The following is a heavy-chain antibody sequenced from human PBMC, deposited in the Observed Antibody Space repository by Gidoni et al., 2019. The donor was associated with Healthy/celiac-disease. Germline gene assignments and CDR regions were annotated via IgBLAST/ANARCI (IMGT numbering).Heavy chain of an antibody. D-gene: IGHD6-19*01. CDR1: GFTFSSYA. V-gene: IGHV3-23*01. J-gene: IGHJ4*02. Sequence: EVQLLESGGGLVQPGGSLRLSCAASGFTFSSYAMRWVRQAPGKGLEWFSAISGSGGSTYYADSVKGRFTISRDNSKNTLYLQMNSLRAEDTAVYYCAKEVERGTVAGSGWGQGTLVTVSS. CDR2: ISGSGGST. CDR3: AKEVERGTVAGSG.